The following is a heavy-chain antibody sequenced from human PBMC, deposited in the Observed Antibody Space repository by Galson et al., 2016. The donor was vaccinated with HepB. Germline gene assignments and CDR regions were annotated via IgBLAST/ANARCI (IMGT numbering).Heavy chain of an antibody. D-gene: IGHD3-10*01. CDR1: GFNFSIYS. J-gene: IGHJ2*01. CDR2: ISRTHRTI. CDR3: VRDVFVSGKFAELTYWYFDL. Sequence: SLRLSCAASGFNFSIYSTNWVRQAPGKGLEWISYISRTHRTIYYADSVKGRFTSSRDNVKNSLYLQMNSLRDEDTAVYYCVRDVFVSGKFAELTYWYFDLWGRGTLVTVSS. V-gene: IGHV3-48*02.